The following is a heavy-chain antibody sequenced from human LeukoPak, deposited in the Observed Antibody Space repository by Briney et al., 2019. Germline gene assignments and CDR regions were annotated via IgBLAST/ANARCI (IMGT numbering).Heavy chain of an antibody. J-gene: IGHJ4*02. V-gene: IGHV1-18*01. D-gene: IGHD3-3*01. CDR3: ARTPLQRITIFGVVMESYDY. CDR1: GYTFTSYG. CDR2: ISAYNGNT. Sequence: GASVKVSCKASGYTFTSYGISWVRQAPGQGLEWMGWISAYNGNTNYAQKLQGRVTMTTDTSTSTAYMELRSLRSDDTAVYYCARTPLQRITIFGVVMESYDYWGQGTLVTVSS.